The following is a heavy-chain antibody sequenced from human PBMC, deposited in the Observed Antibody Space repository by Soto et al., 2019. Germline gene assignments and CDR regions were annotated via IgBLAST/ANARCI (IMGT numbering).Heavy chain of an antibody. V-gene: IGHV1-69*01. CDR2: IIPIFGTA. Sequence: QVQLVQSGAEVKKPGSSVKVSCKASGGTFSSYAISWVRQAPGQGLEWMGGIIPIFGTANYAQKFQGRVTIAADESTSAAYMELSSLRSEDTAVYYCARDSEGIAVAGTSFYFDSLGQGTLVTVSS. J-gene: IGHJ4*02. CDR1: GGTFSSYA. D-gene: IGHD6-19*01. CDR3: ARDSEGIAVAGTSFYFDS.